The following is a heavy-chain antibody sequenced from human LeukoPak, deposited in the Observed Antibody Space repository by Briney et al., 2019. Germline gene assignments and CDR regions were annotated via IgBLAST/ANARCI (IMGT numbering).Heavy chain of an antibody. J-gene: IGHJ3*02. CDR3: ARIYAADAFDI. CDR1: GGSIESYY. CDR2: IAASGTT. D-gene: IGHD3-16*01. Sequence: SETLSLTCSVSGGSIESYYWSWIRQPPGKGLEFIGYIAASGTTKHNPSLKSRVTLSMDTSKNQFSLKLRSVTAADTGVYYCARIYAADAFDIWGQGTMVTVSS. V-gene: IGHV4-4*08.